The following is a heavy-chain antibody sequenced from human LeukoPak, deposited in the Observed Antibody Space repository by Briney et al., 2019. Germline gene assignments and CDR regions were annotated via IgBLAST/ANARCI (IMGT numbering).Heavy chain of an antibody. CDR2: INPNSGGT. Sequence: ASVKVSCKASGYAFTGYYMHWVRQAPGQGLEWMGWINPNSGGTNYAQKFQGRVTMTRDTSISTAYMELSRLRSDDTAVYYCAAVLRYFDWLRVNNWFDPWGQGTLVTVSS. CDR3: AAVLRYFDWLRVNNWFDP. J-gene: IGHJ5*02. V-gene: IGHV1-2*02. CDR1: GYAFTGYY. D-gene: IGHD3-9*01.